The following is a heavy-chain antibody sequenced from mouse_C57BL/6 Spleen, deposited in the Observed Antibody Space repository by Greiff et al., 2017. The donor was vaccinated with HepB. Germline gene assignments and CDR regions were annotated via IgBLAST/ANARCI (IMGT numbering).Heavy chain of an antibody. CDR1: GFTFSDYG. V-gene: IGHV5-15*01. CDR3: ARGGSSGYAWFAY. J-gene: IGHJ3*01. Sequence: EVKVVESGGGLVQPGGSLKLSCAASGFTFSDYGMAWVRQAPRKGPEWVAFISNLAYSIYYADTVTGRFTISRENAKNTLYLEMSSLRSEDTAMYYCARGGSSGYAWFAYWGQGTLVTVSA. CDR2: ISNLAYSI. D-gene: IGHD3-2*02.